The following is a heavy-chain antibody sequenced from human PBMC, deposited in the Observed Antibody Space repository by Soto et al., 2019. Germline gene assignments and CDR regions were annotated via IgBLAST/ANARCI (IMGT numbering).Heavy chain of an antibody. CDR3: ARDVGRGYSEY. D-gene: IGHD5-12*01. CDR1: GFTFSSYW. CDR2: IKQDGSEK. J-gene: IGHJ4*02. V-gene: IGHV3-7*05. Sequence: VGSLRLSCAASGFTFSSYWMSWVRQAPGKGLEWVANIKQDGSEKYYVDSVKGRFTISRDNAKNSLYLQMNSLRAEDTAVYYCARDVGRGYSEYWGQGTLVTVSS.